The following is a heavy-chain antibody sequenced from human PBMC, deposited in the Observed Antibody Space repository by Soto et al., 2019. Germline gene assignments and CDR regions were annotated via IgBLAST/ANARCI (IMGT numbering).Heavy chain of an antibody. D-gene: IGHD2-21*01. J-gene: IGHJ4*02. V-gene: IGHV3-74*01. Sequence: EVQLVESGGGLVQPGGSLRLSCGASGFTFSSYWMHWVRQAPGEGLVWVSRINSDGSTRSYADSVKGRFTISRDNAKNTLFLQMNSLRAEDTAVYYCARVAYGAYHFASWGQGTLVT. CDR3: ARVAYGAYHFAS. CDR2: INSDGSTR. CDR1: GFTFSSYW.